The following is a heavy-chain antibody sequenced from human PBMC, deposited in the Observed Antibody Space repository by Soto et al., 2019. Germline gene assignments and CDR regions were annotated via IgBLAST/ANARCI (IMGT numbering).Heavy chain of an antibody. Sequence: QVQLVQSGAEVKKPGASVKVSCKASGYTFTSYGISWVRQAPGQGLEWMGWISAYNGNTNYAQKLQGRVTMTTDTTTSTAYMELRSLRSDDTAVYYCARVRYDSSGYYYSGSGFDYWGQGTLVTVSS. D-gene: IGHD3-22*01. V-gene: IGHV1-18*01. CDR2: ISAYNGNT. CDR3: ARVRYDSSGYYYSGSGFDY. CDR1: GYTFTSYG. J-gene: IGHJ4*02.